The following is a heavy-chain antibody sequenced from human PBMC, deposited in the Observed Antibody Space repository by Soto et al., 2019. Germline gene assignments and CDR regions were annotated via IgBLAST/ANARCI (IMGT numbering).Heavy chain of an antibody. CDR2: INPSGGST. CDR3: ARDIRIAAAGDDAFDI. Sequence: AASVKVSCKASGYTFTSYYMHWVRQAPGQGLEWMGIINPSGGSTSYAQKFQGRVTMTRDTSTSTVYMELSSLRSEDTAVYYCARDIRIAAAGDDAFDIWGPGTMVTV. D-gene: IGHD6-13*01. CDR1: GYTFTSYY. V-gene: IGHV1-46*01. J-gene: IGHJ3*02.